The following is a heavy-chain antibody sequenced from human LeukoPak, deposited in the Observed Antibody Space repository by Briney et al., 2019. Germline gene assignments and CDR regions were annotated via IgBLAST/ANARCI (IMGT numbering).Heavy chain of an antibody. V-gene: IGHV3-74*01. CDR2: IKTDGSIT. CDR3: SKDAVIGTRMIYYYYYYMDV. D-gene: IGHD3-22*01. Sequence: PGGSLRLSCAASGFSFSVYWMHWVRQAPGKGPVWVSRIKTDGSITDYADSVKGRFTISRDNSKNTLYLQMNSLRAEDTAVYYCSKDAVIGTRMIYYYYYYMDVWGKGTTVTVSS. CDR1: GFSFSVYW. J-gene: IGHJ6*03.